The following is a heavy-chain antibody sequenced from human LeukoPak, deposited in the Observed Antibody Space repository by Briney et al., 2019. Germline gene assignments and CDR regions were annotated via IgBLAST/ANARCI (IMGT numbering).Heavy chain of an antibody. CDR3: AKYRHNYYYYGMDV. Sequence: PGGSLRPSCAASGFTFSSYAMSWVRQAPGKGLEWVSAISGSGGSTYYADSVKGRFTISRDNSKNTLYLQMNSLRAEDTAVYYCAKYRHNYYYYGMDVWGQGTTVTVSS. CDR1: GFTFSSYA. V-gene: IGHV3-23*01. J-gene: IGHJ6*02. CDR2: ISGSGGST.